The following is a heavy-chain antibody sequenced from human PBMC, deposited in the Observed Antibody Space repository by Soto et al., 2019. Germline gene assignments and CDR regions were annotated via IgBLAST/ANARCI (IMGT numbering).Heavy chain of an antibody. Sequence: PGESLKISCKGSGYRFTNYWIGWVRQMPGKGLEWMGIIYPGDSDTRYSPSFQGQVTISADKSINTAYLQWSSLKASDTAMYYCARDYCCGTNCYEFDYWGQGTQVTVSS. CDR3: ARDYCCGTNCYEFDY. D-gene: IGHD2-2*01. J-gene: IGHJ4*02. CDR1: GYRFTNYW. V-gene: IGHV5-51*01. CDR2: IYPGDSDT.